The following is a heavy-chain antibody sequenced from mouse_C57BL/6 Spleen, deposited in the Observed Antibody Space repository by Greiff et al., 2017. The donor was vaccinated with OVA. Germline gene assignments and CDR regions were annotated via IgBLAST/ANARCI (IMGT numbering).Heavy chain of an antibody. D-gene: IGHD3-3*01. J-gene: IGHJ1*03. CDR3: AKKAGTEWYFDV. CDR1: GFSLTSYG. Sequence: VQLQESGPGLVQPSQSLSITCTVSGFSLTSYGVHWVRQSPGKGLEWLGVIWRGGSTDYTAALMSRLSITKDNSKSQVFLKMSSLQADDAAIYYCAKKAGTEWYFDVWGTGTTVTVSS. CDR2: IWRGGST. V-gene: IGHV2-5*01.